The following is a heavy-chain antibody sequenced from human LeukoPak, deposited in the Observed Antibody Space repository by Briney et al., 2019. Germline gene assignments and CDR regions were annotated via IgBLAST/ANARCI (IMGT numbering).Heavy chain of an antibody. CDR2: INNDGSFA. CDR1: KFTFSDYW. V-gene: IGHV3-74*01. J-gene: IGHJ6*04. D-gene: IGHD6-25*01. CDR3: ATGAAAAGTRYYYFGLDA. Sequence: GGSLRLSCVGSKFTFSDYWMHWVRQAPGKGLVWVSRINNDGSFASYADSVKGRFTISRDNAKNTLYLQMNSLRAEDTAVYHRATGAAAAGTRYYYFGLDAWGKGTTVTVSS.